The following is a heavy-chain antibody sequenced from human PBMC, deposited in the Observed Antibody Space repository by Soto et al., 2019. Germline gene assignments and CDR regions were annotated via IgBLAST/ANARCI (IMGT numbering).Heavy chain of an antibody. CDR2: ISYDGSNK. V-gene: IGHV3-30*18. J-gene: IGHJ4*02. CDR1: GFTFSSYG. CDR3: AKDGYSYVRFDY. D-gene: IGHD5-18*01. Sequence: QVQLVESGGGVVQPGRSLRLSCAASGFTFSSYGMHWVRQAPGKGLEWVAVISYDGSNKYYADSVKGRFTISRDNSKNTLYLQMNSLRAEDTAVYYCAKDGYSYVRFDYWGQGTLVTVSS.